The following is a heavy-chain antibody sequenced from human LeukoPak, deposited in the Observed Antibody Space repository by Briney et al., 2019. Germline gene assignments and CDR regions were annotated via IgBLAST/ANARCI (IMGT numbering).Heavy chain of an antibody. CDR1: GYTFTSYG. V-gene: IGHV1-18*01. CDR2: ISAYNGNT. D-gene: IGHD3-16*01. J-gene: IGHJ6*04. Sequence: RASVKVSCKASGYTFTSYGISWVRQAPGQGLEWMGWISAYNGNTNYAQKLQGRVTMTTDTSTSTAYMELRSLRSDDTAVYYCARDGRNQGVGGYTWISEYYYYGMDVWGKGTTVTVSS. CDR3: ARDGRNQGVGGYTWISEYYYYGMDV.